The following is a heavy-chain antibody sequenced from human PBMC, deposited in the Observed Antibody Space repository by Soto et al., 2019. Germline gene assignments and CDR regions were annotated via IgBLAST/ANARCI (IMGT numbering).Heavy chain of an antibody. Sequence: QVQLVQSGAEVKKPGASVMISCKASGCTFTSYDMHWVRQAPGQRLGWMRWIRAGSGDTDYSQNFRGRVTITRDTSASTAYMELRSLRSEDTAVYYCARSSGGVFGIIIEGSNWLAPWGQGSLVTVSS. CDR1: GCTFTSYD. D-gene: IGHD3-16*02. CDR3: ARSSGGVFGIIIEGSNWLAP. V-gene: IGHV1-3*01. CDR2: IRAGSGDT. J-gene: IGHJ5*02.